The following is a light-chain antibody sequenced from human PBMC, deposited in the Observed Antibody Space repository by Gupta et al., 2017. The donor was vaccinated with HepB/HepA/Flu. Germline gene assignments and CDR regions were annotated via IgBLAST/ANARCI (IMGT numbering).Light chain of an antibody. Sequence: ALAQSPATLSLSPGERATLSCRASQSVSSYLAWYQQKPGQAPRLLIYDASNRATGIPARFSGSGSGTDFTLTISSLEPEDFAVYYCQQRSNWPPRTFGEGTKVEIK. V-gene: IGKV3-11*01. CDR3: QQRSNWPPRT. CDR2: DAS. CDR1: QSVSSY. J-gene: IGKJ4*02.